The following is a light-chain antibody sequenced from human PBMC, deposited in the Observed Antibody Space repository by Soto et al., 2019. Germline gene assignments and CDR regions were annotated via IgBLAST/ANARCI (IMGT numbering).Light chain of an antibody. Sequence: EIVMTQSPVTLSVSPRERATLSCRASQSVSSNLAWYQLKPGQAPRLLIYGASTRATGVAARFSGSGSGTEFTLTISSLQSEDFAVYYCQQYNNWPPAFTFGPGTKVDIK. CDR3: QQYNNWPPAFT. CDR2: GAS. CDR1: QSVSSN. J-gene: IGKJ3*01. V-gene: IGKV3-15*01.